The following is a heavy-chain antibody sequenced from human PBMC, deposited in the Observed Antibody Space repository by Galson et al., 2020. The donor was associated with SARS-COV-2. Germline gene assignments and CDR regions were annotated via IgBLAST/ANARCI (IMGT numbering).Heavy chain of an antibody. J-gene: IGHJ3*02. V-gene: IGHV4-31*02. CDR1: GNSISSSGYY. CDR2: IYYSGST. Sequence: SETLSLTCIVSGNSISSSGYYWSWIRQTPVKGLELIGYIYYSGSTYYIPSLTSRVTMSVDTSKNQFSLKLSSVTAADTAVYYCARREGHTLYAFDIWGQGTMVTVSS. CDR3: ARREGHTLYAFDI. D-gene: IGHD1-26*01.